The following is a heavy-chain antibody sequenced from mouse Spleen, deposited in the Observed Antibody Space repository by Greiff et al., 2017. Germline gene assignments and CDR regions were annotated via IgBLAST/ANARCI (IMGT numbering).Heavy chain of an antibody. CDR1: GFTFSSFG. CDR2: ISSGSSTI. V-gene: IGHV5-17*02. J-gene: IGHJ3*01. Sequence: EVQRVESGGGLVQLGGSRKLSCAASGFTFSSFGMHWVRQAPEKGLEWVAYISSGSSTIYYADTVKGRFTISRDNPKNTLFLQMTSLRSEDTAMYYCARQRDYGGFAYWGQGTLVTVSA. D-gene: IGHD1-1*02. CDR3: ARQRDYGGFAY.